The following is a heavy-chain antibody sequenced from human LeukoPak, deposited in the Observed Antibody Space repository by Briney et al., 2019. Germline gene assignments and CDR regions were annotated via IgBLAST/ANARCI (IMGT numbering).Heavy chain of an antibody. CDR3: AKSHPDDSNS. J-gene: IGHJ4*02. CDR2: IYSGGTT. D-gene: IGHD3-22*01. V-gene: IGHV3-53*01. CDR1: GFTVSSNY. Sequence: PGGSLRLSCAASGFTVSSNYMSWVRQAPGKGLEWVSVIYSGGTTFYADSVKGRFTISRDNSKNTLYLQMNSLRAEDTAVYYCAKSHPDDSNSWGQGTLVTVSS.